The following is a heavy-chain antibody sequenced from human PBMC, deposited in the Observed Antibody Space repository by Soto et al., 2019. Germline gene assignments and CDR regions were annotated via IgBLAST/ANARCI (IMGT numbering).Heavy chain of an antibody. J-gene: IGHJ4*02. CDR2: IIPIFGTA. V-gene: IGHV1-69*01. Sequence: QVQLVQSGAEVKKPGSSVKVSCKASGGTFSSYAISWVRQAPGQGLEWMGGIIPIFGTANYAQKFQGRVTITADESTSTAYMELSSVRSEDTAVFYCAREGASGSHIGYWGQGTLVTVSS. D-gene: IGHD3-22*01. CDR1: GGTFSSYA. CDR3: AREGASGSHIGY.